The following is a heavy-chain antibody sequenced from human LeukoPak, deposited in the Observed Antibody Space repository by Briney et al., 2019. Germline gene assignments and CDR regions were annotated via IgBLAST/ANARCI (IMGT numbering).Heavy chain of an antibody. J-gene: IGHJ6*02. CDR1: GGSFSGYY. CDR2: INHSGST. V-gene: IGHV4-34*01. Sequence: PSETLSLARAVYGGSFSGYYWSWIRQPPGKGLEWIGEINHSGSTNYNPSLKSRVTISVDTSKNQFSLKLSSVTAADTAVYYCAGPYYYYGMDVWGQGTTVTVSS. CDR3: AGPYYYYGMDV.